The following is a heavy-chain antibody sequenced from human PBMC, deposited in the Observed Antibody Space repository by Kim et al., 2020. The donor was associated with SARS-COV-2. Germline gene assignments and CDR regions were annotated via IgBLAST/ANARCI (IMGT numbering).Heavy chain of an antibody. D-gene: IGHD2-2*01. J-gene: IGHJ6*02. CDR3: AREGGYCSSTSCSDLEDPSYYYYGMDV. CDR1: GFTFSSYG. Sequence: GGSLRLSCAASGFTFSSYGMHWVRQAPGKGLEWVAVICHDGSNKYYADSVKGRFTISRDNSKNTLYLQMNSLRAEDTAVYYCAREGGYCSSTSCSDLEDPSYYYYGMDVWGQGTTVTVSS. V-gene: IGHV3-33*01. CDR2: ICHDGSNK.